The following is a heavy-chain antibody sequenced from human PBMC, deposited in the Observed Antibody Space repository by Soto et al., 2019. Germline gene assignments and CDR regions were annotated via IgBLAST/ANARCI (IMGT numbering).Heavy chain of an antibody. V-gene: IGHV3-30*18. CDR3: AKDSNAFDI. Sequence: GGSLRLSCAASGFTFSSYGMHWVRQAPGKGPEWVAVISYVGSNKYYADSVKGRFTISRDNSKNTLYLQMNSLRAEDTAVYYCAKDSNAFDIWGQGTMVTVSS. CDR1: GFTFSSYG. J-gene: IGHJ3*02. CDR2: ISYVGSNK.